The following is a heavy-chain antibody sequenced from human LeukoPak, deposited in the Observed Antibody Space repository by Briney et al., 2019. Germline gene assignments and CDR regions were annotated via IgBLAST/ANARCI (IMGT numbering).Heavy chain of an antibody. D-gene: IGHD6-13*01. J-gene: IGHJ4*02. Sequence: ASVKVSRKASGYTFTGYYMHWVRQAPGQGLEWMGWINPNSGGTNYAQKFQGRVTMTRDTSISTAYMELSRLRSDDTAVYYCARGVAAAGTDFDYWGQGTLVTVSS. V-gene: IGHV1-2*02. CDR3: ARGVAAAGTDFDY. CDR1: GYTFTGYY. CDR2: INPNSGGT.